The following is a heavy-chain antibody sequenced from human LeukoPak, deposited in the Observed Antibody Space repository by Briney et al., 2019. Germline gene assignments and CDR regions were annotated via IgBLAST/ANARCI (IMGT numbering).Heavy chain of an antibody. CDR2: INTDGSSL. V-gene: IGHV3-74*01. Sequence: GSLRLSCAASGFTFSSYWMYWVRQAPGKGPVWVARINTDGSSLNYADSVKGRFTISRDNANNTLYLQMNSLGAEDTAVYYCARRINYYDSSGYYYVRYFDSWGQGTLVAVSS. CDR1: GFTFSSYW. CDR3: ARRINYYDSSGYYYVRYFDS. J-gene: IGHJ4*02. D-gene: IGHD3-22*01.